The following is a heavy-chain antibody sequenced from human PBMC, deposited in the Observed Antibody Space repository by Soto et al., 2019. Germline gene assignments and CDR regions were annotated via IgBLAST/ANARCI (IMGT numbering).Heavy chain of an antibody. J-gene: IGHJ4*02. CDR1: GFTFSSYW. CDR3: ARGITLDX. Sequence: GGSLRLSCVASGFTFSSYWMSWVRQAPGEGLEWVANIKQDGSEKYYVDSVKGRFTVSRDNAKNSLYLQMNNLRAEDTAAYYCARGITLDXWGQRTLVTVSS. V-gene: IGHV3-7*04. CDR2: IKQDGSEK.